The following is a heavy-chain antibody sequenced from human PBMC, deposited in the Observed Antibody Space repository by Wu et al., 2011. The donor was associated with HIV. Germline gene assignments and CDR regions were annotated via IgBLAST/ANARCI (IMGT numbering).Heavy chain of an antibody. V-gene: IGHV1-69*14. J-gene: IGHJ6*03. Sequence: QVQLVQSGTEVKKPGSSVKVSCKASGGTFNTYAISWVRQAPGQGLEWMGGIIPIFGTTNHAQKFRGRVKITVDKSQTTAYMELGSLRSDDTAVYYCARSGVSAEYYFYYMNDWGKGTTVTVPS. D-gene: IGHD2-2*01. CDR3: ARSGVSAEYYFYYMND. CDR2: IIPIFGTT. CDR1: GGTFNTYA.